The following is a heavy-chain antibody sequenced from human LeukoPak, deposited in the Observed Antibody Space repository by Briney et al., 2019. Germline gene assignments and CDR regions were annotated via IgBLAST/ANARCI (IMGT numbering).Heavy chain of an antibody. J-gene: IGHJ4*02. CDR3: SAQPEEVAGGMNY. V-gene: IGHV3-23*01. CDR1: GFPFSRTS. CDR2: ISPSCGRT. D-gene: IGHD6-19*01. Sequence: GGSLRLSCAASGFPFSRTSMTWVRQAPGKGLEWVSTISPSCGRTFYADSVKARFSLFRDNSKNPLFLQMNTLRAADTALYYCSAQPEEVAGGMNYWGQGALVTVSS.